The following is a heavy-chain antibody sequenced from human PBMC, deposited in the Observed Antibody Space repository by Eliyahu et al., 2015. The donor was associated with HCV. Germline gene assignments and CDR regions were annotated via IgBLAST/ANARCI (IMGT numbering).Heavy chain of an antibody. Sequence: QVQLVESGGGVVQPGGSLXLSCAASGFXFXNYAMHWVRQAPGKGLEWVAFIRYDGSNQHYADSVKGRFTISRDNSKNTLYLQMNSLRSEDTAVYYCAKDSKIQLWLYYFDYWGQGTLVTVSS. D-gene: IGHD5-18*01. CDR3: AKDSKIQLWLYYFDY. CDR1: GFXFXNYA. J-gene: IGHJ4*02. V-gene: IGHV3-30*02. CDR2: IRYDGSNQ.